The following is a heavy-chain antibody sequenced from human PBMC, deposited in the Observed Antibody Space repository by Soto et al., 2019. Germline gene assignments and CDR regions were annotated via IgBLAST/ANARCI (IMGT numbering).Heavy chain of an antibody. D-gene: IGHD6-13*01. Sequence: GVSLRLSCAASGFNVSSNYMSWVRQAPGKGLEWVSVIYSGGSTYYADSVKGRFTISRDNSKNTLYLQMNSLRAEDTAVYYCARGIAAAGALYDYWGQGTLVTVSS. V-gene: IGHV3-53*01. CDR1: GFNVSSNY. CDR2: IYSGGST. J-gene: IGHJ4*02. CDR3: ARGIAAAGALYDY.